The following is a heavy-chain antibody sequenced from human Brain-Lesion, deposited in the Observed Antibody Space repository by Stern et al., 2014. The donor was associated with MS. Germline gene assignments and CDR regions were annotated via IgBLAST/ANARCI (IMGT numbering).Heavy chain of an antibody. Sequence: QVQLGQSGAEVKKPGASVKVSCKTSGYIFTGYYIHWVRQAPGQGLEWMAWINPNNGGTKYAQKFQGRVPMSRDTSISTAYVELSSLTSDDTAVYYCARDQRGITIFGVVTDYYYLGMDVWGQGTTVTVSS. V-gene: IGHV1-2*02. CDR3: ARDQRGITIFGVVTDYYYLGMDV. D-gene: IGHD3-3*01. CDR2: INPNNGGT. J-gene: IGHJ6*02. CDR1: GYIFTGYY.